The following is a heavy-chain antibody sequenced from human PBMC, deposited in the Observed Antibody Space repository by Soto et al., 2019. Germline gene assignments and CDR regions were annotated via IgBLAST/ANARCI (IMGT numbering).Heavy chain of an antibody. Sequence: SGTLSLTCAVYGGSFSGYYWSWIRQPPGKGLEWIGEINHSGSTNYNPSLKSRVTISVDTSKNQFSLKLSSVTAADTAVYYCARAWXSGGSCYTPAYYFDYWGQGTLVTVSS. CDR3: ARAWXSGGSCYTPAYYFDY. V-gene: IGHV4-34*01. J-gene: IGHJ4*02. CDR1: GGSFSGYY. CDR2: INHSGST. D-gene: IGHD2-15*01.